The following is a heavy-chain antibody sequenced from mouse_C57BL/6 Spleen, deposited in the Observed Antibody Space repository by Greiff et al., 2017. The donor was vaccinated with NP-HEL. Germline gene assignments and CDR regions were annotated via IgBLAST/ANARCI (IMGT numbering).Heavy chain of an antibody. V-gene: IGHV2-2*01. CDR3: ARGPYGNYWYFDV. J-gene: IGHJ1*03. CDR1: GFSLTSYG. Sequence: QVQLKESGPGLVQPSQSLSITCTVSGFSLTSYGVHWVRQSPGKGLEWLGVIWSGGSTDYNAAFISRLSISKDNSKSQVFFKMNSLQADDTAIYYCARGPYGNYWYFDVWGTGTTVTVSS. CDR2: IWSGGST. D-gene: IGHD1-1*01.